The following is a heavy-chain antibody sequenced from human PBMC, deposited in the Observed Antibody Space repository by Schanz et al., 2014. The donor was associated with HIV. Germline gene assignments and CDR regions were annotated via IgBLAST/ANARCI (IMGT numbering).Heavy chain of an antibody. V-gene: IGHV3-30*03. J-gene: IGHJ6*02. CDR3: ARDVSHDSSGHYSDYYYGMDV. D-gene: IGHD3-22*01. CDR2: ISYDGSNK. CDR1: GFTFSSYG. Sequence: QVQLVESGGGVVQPGRSLRLSCAASGFTFSSYGMHWVRQAPGKGLEWVAVISYDGSNKYYADSVKGRLTISRDNSKNTLYLQMNSLRAEDTAVYYCARDVSHDSSGHYSDYYYGMDVWGQGTTVTVSS.